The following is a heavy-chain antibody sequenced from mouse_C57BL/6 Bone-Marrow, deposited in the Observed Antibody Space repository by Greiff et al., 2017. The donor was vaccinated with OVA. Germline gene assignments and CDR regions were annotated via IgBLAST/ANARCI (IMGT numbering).Heavy chain of an antibody. CDR2: IDPSDSYT. Sequence: VQLQQSGAELVKPGASVKLSCKASGYTFTSYWMQWVKQRPGQGLEWIGEIDPSDSYTNYNQKFKGKATLTVDTSSSTAYMQLSSLTSEDSAVYYCASTHWYFDVWGTGTTVTVSS. CDR1: GYTFTSYW. V-gene: IGHV1-50*01. J-gene: IGHJ1*03. CDR3: ASTHWYFDV.